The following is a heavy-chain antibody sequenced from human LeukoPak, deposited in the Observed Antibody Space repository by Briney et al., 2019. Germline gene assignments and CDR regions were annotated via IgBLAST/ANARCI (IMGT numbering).Heavy chain of an antibody. J-gene: IGHJ4*02. CDR3: ARGITTGDD. CDR2: IGYDGSDK. D-gene: IGHD1-1*01. V-gene: IGHV3-33*01. Sequence: GGSLRLSCVESGFTFSSYGMHWVRQAPGKGLEWVAVIGYDGSDKYYADSVKGRFTISRDNSKNTLYLQMNSLRAEDTAVYYCARGITTGDDWGQGTLVTVSS. CDR1: GFTFSSYG.